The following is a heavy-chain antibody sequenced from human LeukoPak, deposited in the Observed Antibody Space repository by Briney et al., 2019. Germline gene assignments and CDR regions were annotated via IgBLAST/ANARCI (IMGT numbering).Heavy chain of an antibody. J-gene: IGHJ4*02. CDR2: ISSRGAYI. CDR3: VRDRSGSYPYYFDF. CDR1: GFTFSDYS. D-gene: IGHD1-26*01. V-gene: IGHV3-21*01. Sequence: GGSLRLSCAASGFTFSDYSMNWVRQAPGQGLDWVSSISSRGAYISYADSVKGRFTISRDNAKNSLYLEMNSLRAEDTAVYFCVRDRSGSYPYYFDFWGQGTLVTASS.